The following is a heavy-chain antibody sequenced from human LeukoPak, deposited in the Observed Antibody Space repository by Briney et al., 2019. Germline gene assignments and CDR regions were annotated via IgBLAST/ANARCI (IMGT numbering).Heavy chain of an antibody. Sequence: RPGGSLRLSCGASGFTFSSYAMSWVRQAPWKGLEWVSAISGSGGSTYYADSVKGRFTISRDNSKNTLYLQMNSLRAEDTAVYYCAKDQYSSGLDAFDIWGQGTMVTVSS. V-gene: IGHV3-23*01. CDR1: GFTFSSYA. J-gene: IGHJ3*02. D-gene: IGHD6-19*01. CDR2: ISGSGGST. CDR3: AKDQYSSGLDAFDI.